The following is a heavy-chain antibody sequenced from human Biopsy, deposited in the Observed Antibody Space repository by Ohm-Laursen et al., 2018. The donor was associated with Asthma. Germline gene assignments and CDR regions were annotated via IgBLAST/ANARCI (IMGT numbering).Heavy chain of an antibody. CDR1: GGTFNTYG. CDR2: INSVYGTT. D-gene: IGHD2-2*01. V-gene: IGHV1-69*01. J-gene: IGHJ4*02. Sequence: SSVKVSCKSLGGTFNTYGIGWVRQAPGQGLEWMGGINSVYGTTTYPQKFQDRVTITADDSTSTVYMELSSLRSEDTAVYYCARKAGSCISRTCYSLDFWGQGTLVTVSS. CDR3: ARKAGSCISRTCYSLDF.